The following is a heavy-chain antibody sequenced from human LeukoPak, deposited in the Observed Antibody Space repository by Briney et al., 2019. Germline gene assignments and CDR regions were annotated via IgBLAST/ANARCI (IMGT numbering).Heavy chain of an antibody. J-gene: IGHJ5*02. V-gene: IGHV1-18*01. D-gene: IGHD1-26*01. CDR3: ATAVVGATTWFDP. Sequence: ASVKVSCKASGYTFTSYGISWVRQAPGQGLEWMGWISAYNGNTNYAQRLQGRVTMTTDTSTSIAYMELRSLRSDDTAVYYCATAVVGATTWFDPWGQGTLATVSS. CDR2: ISAYNGNT. CDR1: GYTFTSYG.